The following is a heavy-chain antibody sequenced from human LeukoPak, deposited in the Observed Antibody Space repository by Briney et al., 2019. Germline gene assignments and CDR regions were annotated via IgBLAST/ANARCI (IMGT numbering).Heavy chain of an antibody. V-gene: IGHV4-39*07. CDR2: ITYIGST. D-gene: IGHD6-19*01. Sequence: PSETLSLTCTVSGGSVSSSSHYCGWIPQPPGKALECIGSITYIGSTYYNPSLNSRVTISADTSKNQFSLKLTSVTAADTAVYYCARELSTAWLGDSDSWGQGTLVTVSS. CDR3: ARELSTAWLGDSDS. CDR1: GGSVSSSSHY. J-gene: IGHJ4*02.